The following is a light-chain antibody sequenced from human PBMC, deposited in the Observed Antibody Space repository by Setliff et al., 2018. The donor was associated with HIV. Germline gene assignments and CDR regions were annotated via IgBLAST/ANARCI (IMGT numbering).Light chain of an antibody. CDR2: NTN. CDR1: SSNIGANS. V-gene: IGLV1-47*02. CDR3: AAWDDSLTTFYV. Sequence: VLTQPPSVSGTPGQRVTISCSGSSSNIGANSIFWYQQLPGTAPKLLIYNTNQRPSGVPDRFSGSKSGTSASLVISGLRSEDEADYYCAAWDDSLTTFYVFGTGTKGTVL. J-gene: IGLJ1*01.